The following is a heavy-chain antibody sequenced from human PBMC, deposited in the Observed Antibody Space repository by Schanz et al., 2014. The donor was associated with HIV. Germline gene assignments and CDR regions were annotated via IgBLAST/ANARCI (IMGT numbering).Heavy chain of an antibody. D-gene: IGHD2-2*01. CDR1: GGTFSSYA. CDR2: IKPNSGET. CDR3: TRNQYQLLPFDF. V-gene: IGHV1-2*02. Sequence: QVQLVQSGAEVKKPGSSVKVSCNASGGTFSSYAISWVRQAPGQGLEWMGYIKPNSGETYYARRFRGRVAMTRDTSIRSASIELSRLRSDDTAVYFCTRNQYQLLPFDFWGQGTLVTVSS. J-gene: IGHJ4*02.